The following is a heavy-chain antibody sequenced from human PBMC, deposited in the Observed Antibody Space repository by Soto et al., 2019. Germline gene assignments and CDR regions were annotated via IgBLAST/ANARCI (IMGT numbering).Heavy chain of an antibody. J-gene: IGHJ4*02. Sequence: HPGGSLGLSCAASGFTLGRYGMSWVRQAPGKGLEWVSGITWNSRVLAYADSVKGRFTISRDNARNSLYLQMDSLRDEDTALYYCAKGRYDFWSPYYFDSWGQGTLVTVSS. CDR2: ITWNSRVL. V-gene: IGHV3-9*01. CDR1: GFTLGRYG. CDR3: AKGRYDFWSPYYFDS. D-gene: IGHD3-3*01.